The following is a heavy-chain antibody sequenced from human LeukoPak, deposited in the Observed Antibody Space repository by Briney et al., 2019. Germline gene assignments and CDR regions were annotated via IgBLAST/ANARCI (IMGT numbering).Heavy chain of an antibody. J-gene: IGHJ4*02. D-gene: IGHD2-2*01. CDR2: INWSSKST. V-gene: IGHV3-20*04. Sequence: SGGSLRLSCTASGFAFDEHGMSWVRQVPGKGLEWVSGINWSSKSTAYTDPFRGRFTISRDNAKNSLYLQMDSLRAEDTALYYCARAPITSPFYFDSWGQGTLITVSS. CDR1: GFAFDEHG. CDR3: ARAPITSPFYFDS.